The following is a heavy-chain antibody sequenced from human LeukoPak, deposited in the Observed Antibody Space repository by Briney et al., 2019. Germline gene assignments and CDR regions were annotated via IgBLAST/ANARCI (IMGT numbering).Heavy chain of an antibody. D-gene: IGHD3-10*01. CDR2: ISAYNGST. J-gene: IGHJ4*02. CDR3: ARDDLYGSGSYDKY. V-gene: IGHV1-18*01. Sequence: ASVKVSCQASGYTFTSYGISWLRQAPGQGLEWMGWISAYNGSTNYAQKLQGRVTMTTDTSTNTAYMELRSLRSDDTAVYCCARDDLYGSGSYDKYWGQGTLVTVSS. CDR1: GYTFTSYG.